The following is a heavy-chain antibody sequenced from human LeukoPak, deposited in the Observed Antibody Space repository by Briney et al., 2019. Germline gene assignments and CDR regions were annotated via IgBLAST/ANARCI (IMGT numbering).Heavy chain of an antibody. D-gene: IGHD3-16*01. CDR3: ARVGAPTAIYYYYMDV. V-gene: IGHV4-4*02. Sequence: SETLSLTCAVSGGSISSSNWWSWVRQPPGKGLEWIGEINHSGSTNYNPSLKSRVTISVDTSKNQFSLKLSSVTAADTAVYYCARVGAPTAIYYYYMDVWGKGTTVTISS. CDR2: INHSGST. J-gene: IGHJ6*03. CDR1: GGSISSSNW.